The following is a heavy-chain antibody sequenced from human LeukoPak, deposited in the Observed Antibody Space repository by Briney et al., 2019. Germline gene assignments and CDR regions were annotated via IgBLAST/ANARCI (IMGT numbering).Heavy chain of an antibody. CDR1: GGSFSGYY. CDR3: ARGATMIVVAYYFDY. D-gene: IGHD3-22*01. J-gene: IGHJ4*02. V-gene: IGHV4-34*01. CDR2: INRSGST. Sequence: PSETLSLTCAVYGGSFSGYYWSWIRQPPGKGLEWIGEINRSGSTNYNPSLKSRVTISVDTSKNQFSLKLSSVTAADTAVYYCARGATMIVVAYYFDYWGQGTLVTVSS.